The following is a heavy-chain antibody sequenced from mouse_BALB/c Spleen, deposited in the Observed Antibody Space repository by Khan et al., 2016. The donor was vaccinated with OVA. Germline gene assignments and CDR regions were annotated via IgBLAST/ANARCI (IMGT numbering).Heavy chain of an antibody. CDR2: INPSTGYT. J-gene: IGHJ3*01. CDR1: GYTFTSYW. CDR3: ARGGYGSVAY. Sequence: VQLQESGAELAKPGASVKMSCKASGYTFTSYWMHWVKQRPGQGLEWIGYINPSTGYTEYNQKFKDKATLTADKSSSTAYMQLSSLTSEDSAVYYCARGGYGSVAYWGQGTLVTVSA. D-gene: IGHD2-2*01. V-gene: IGHV1-7*01.